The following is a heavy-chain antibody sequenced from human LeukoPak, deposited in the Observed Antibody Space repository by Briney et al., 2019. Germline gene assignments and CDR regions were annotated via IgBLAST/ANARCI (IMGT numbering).Heavy chain of an antibody. CDR3: AKKVVVGATSPYSDFQD. J-gene: IGHJ1*01. Sequence: GGSLRLSCAASGFTFSSYWMHWVRQAPGKGLEWVSAISGSGVTTHYAGSVKGRFSISRDNSKNSLYLQMNSLRAEDTALYYGAKKVVVGATSPYSDFQDWGQGTLVTVSS. CDR1: GFTFSSYW. V-gene: IGHV3-23*01. D-gene: IGHD1-26*01. CDR2: ISGSGVTT.